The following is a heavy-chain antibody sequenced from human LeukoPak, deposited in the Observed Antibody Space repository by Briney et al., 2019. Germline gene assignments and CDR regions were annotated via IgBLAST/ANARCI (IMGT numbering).Heavy chain of an antibody. CDR2: INPSGGST. CDR1: GYTFTSYY. J-gene: IGHJ3*02. V-gene: IGHV1-46*03. D-gene: IGHD1-26*01. Sequence: ASVKVSCKASGYTFTSYYMHWVRQAPGQGLEWMGIINPSGGSTSYAQKFQGRVTMTRDTSTSTVYMELSSLRSKDTAVYYCARPPIVGATTSAFDIWGQGTMVTVSS. CDR3: ARPPIVGATTSAFDI.